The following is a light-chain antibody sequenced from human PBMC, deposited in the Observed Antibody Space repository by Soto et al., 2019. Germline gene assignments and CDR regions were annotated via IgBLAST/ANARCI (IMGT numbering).Light chain of an antibody. CDR2: SAS. CDR1: QSVSSN. CDR3: QQYHNWPPLT. J-gene: IGKJ4*01. Sequence: EIVMTQSPATLSVSPGERATLSCRASQSVSSNLAWYQQKPGQAPRLLIYSASTRATGIPARFSGSGSGTEFTLTVSSLQSAYFAVYYCQQYHNWPPLTFGGGTKVEIK. V-gene: IGKV3-15*01.